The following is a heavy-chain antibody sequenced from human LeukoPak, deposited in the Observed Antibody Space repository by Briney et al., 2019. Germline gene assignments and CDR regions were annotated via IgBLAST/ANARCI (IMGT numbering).Heavy chain of an antibody. Sequence: GGSLRLSCAASGFTFSDYYMSWIRQAPGKGLEWVSYISSSSSYTNYADSVKGRFTISRDNAKNSLYLQMSSLRAEDTAVYYCARAWIQLWHPYYYYGMDVWGKGTTVTVSS. J-gene: IGHJ6*04. CDR1: GFTFSDYY. CDR3: ARAWIQLWHPYYYYGMDV. D-gene: IGHD5-18*01. V-gene: IGHV3-11*06. CDR2: ISSSSSYT.